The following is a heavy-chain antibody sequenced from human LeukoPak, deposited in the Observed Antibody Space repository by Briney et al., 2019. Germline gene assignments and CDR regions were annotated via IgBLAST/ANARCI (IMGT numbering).Heavy chain of an antibody. V-gene: IGHV1-2*06. Sequence: ASVKVSCKASGYTFTGYYMHWVRQAPGQGLEWMGRINPNSGGTNYAQKFQGRVTMTRDTSISTAYMELSRLRSDDTAVYYCARALYSSGWYFPRYWGQGTLVTVSS. D-gene: IGHD6-19*01. CDR2: INPNSGGT. CDR1: GYTFTGYY. J-gene: IGHJ4*02. CDR3: ARALYSSGWYFPRY.